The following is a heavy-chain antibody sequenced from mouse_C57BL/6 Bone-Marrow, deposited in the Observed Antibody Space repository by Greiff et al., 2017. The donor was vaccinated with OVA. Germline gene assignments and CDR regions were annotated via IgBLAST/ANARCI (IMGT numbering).Heavy chain of an antibody. J-gene: IGHJ4*01. Sequence: QVSMQRPVAELVKPGASVKVPSNSTVYTFTSYWMHWVKQRPGQGLEWIGRIHPSDSDTNYNQKFKGKATLTVDKSSSTAYMQLSSLTSEDSAVYYCAIRRFGIYYYGSSYADYWGQGTSVTVSS. CDR3: AIRRFGIYYYGSSYADY. D-gene: IGHD1-1*01. V-gene: IGHV1-74*01. CDR2: IHPSDSDT. CDR1: VYTFTSYW.